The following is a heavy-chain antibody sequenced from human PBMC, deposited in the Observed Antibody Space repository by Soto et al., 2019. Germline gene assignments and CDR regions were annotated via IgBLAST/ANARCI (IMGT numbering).Heavy chain of an antibody. CDR2: INPNSGGT. Sequence: QVQLVQSGAEVKKPGASMKVSCKASGYTFTGYYMHWVRQAPGQGLEWMGWINPNSGGTNYAQKFQGSVTMTRDTSISTAYMELSRLRSDDTAVYYCARGGDDNYYDSSGYYYYYYGMDVWGQGTTVTVSS. CDR1: GYTFTGYY. J-gene: IGHJ6*02. V-gene: IGHV1-2*02. D-gene: IGHD3-22*01. CDR3: ARGGDDNYYDSSGYYYYYYGMDV.